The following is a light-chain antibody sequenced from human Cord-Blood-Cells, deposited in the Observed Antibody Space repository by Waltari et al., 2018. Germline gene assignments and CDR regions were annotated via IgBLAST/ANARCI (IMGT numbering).Light chain of an antibody. CDR1: SSDVGGYNY. Sequence: QSALTQPRSVSGSPGQSVTISCTGTSSDVGGYNYVSWYQQHPGKAPKLMIYDVSKRPSGVPDRFSGSKSGNTASLTISGLQAEDGADYYCCSYAGSYTWVFGGGTTLTVL. CDR2: DVS. J-gene: IGLJ3*02. CDR3: CSYAGSYTWV. V-gene: IGLV2-11*01.